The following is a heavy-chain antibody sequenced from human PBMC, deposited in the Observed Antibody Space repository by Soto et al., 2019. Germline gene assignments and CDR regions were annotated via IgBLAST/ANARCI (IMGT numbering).Heavy chain of an antibody. D-gene: IGHD1-26*01. CDR2: VTGYDGNA. CDR1: GYTFTNYG. J-gene: IGHJ4*02. V-gene: IGHV1-18*01. Sequence: QVQLVQSGAEVKKPGASVKVSCKASGYTFTNYGISWVRQAPGQGLEWMGWVTGYDGNANYAQRFQGRATMTTDTSTNTAYMDLRRLSSDDTAVYYCARTTHEEPTFDYWGQGTLVTVSS. CDR3: ARTTHEEPTFDY.